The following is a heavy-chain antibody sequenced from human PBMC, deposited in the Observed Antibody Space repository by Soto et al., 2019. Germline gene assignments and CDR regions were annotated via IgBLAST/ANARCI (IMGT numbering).Heavy chain of an antibody. CDR3: ARANLTYYDFWSGYYYYYGMDV. CDR2: TYYKSKWYN. CDR1: GDSVSGNSAA. Sequence: SHTLSLTCAISGDSVSGNSAALNWIRQSPSRGLEWLGRTYYKSKWYNDYAVSVKSRITINPDTSKNQSSLQLNSVTPEDTAVYYCARANLTYYDFWSGYYYYYGMDVWGQGTTVTVSS. D-gene: IGHD3-3*01. V-gene: IGHV6-1*01. J-gene: IGHJ6*02.